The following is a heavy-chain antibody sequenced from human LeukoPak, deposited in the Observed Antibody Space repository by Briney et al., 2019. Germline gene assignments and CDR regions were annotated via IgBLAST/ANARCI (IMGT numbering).Heavy chain of an antibody. CDR1: GYSISSGHY. CDR2: MYHSGST. J-gene: IGHJ5*02. Sequence: SETLSLTCTVSGYSISSGHYWGWIRQPPGKGLEWIGSMYHSGSTNYNPSLKSRVTISVDTSKNQFSLKLSSVTAADTAVYYCARFTHYGSGLSWFDPWGQGTLVTVSS. V-gene: IGHV4-38-2*02. D-gene: IGHD3-10*01. CDR3: ARFTHYGSGLSWFDP.